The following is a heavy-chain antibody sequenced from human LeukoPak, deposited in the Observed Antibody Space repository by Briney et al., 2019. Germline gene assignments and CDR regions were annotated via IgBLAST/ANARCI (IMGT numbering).Heavy chain of an antibody. CDR2: ISYDGSDK. V-gene: IGHV3-30-3*01. Sequence: PGGSLRLSCAASGSTFSSFAMHWVRQAPGKGLEWVAVISYDGSDKYYADSVKGRFTISRDNSKNTLYLQMSSLRAEDTAVYYCARVFDYWGQGTLVTVSS. CDR3: ARVFDY. CDR1: GSTFSSFA. J-gene: IGHJ4*02.